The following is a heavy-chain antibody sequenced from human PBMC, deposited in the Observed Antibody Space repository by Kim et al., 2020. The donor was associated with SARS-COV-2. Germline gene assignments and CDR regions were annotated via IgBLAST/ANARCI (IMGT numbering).Heavy chain of an antibody. CDR2: IYHSGST. D-gene: IGHD5-18*01. CDR1: GGSISSGGYS. CDR3: ARGAGRYGLREIDY. Sequence: SETLSLTCAVSGGSISSGGYSWSWIRQPPGKGLEWIGYIYHSGSTYYNPSLKSRVTISVDRSKNQFSLKLSSVTAADTAVYYCARGAGRYGLREIDYWGQGTLVTVSS. V-gene: IGHV4-30-2*01. J-gene: IGHJ4*02.